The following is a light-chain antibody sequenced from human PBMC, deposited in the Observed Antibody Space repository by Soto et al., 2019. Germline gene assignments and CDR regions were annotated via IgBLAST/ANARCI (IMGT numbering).Light chain of an antibody. CDR3: CSYAGSSTLV. CDR1: RSDVGSYNL. CDR2: EVS. J-gene: IGLJ3*02. Sequence: QSVLTQPASVSGSPVQSITISCTGTRSDVGSYNLVSWYQQHPGKAPKLMIYEVSKRPSGVSNRFSGSKSGNTASLTISGLQAEDEADYYCCSYAGSSTLVFGGGTQLTVL. V-gene: IGLV2-23*02.